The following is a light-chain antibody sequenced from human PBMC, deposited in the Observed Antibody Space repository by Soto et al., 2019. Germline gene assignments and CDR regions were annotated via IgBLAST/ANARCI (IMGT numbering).Light chain of an antibody. CDR2: AAS. J-gene: IGKJ5*01. V-gene: IGKV1-9*01. CDR3: QQYDHLPIT. CDR1: QGISSY. Sequence: DIELTRSPSFLSASVGDRVTITGRASQGISSYLAWYQQKPGKAPKILISAASTLPSGVPSRFSGSGSGTEFTLAVTGLQPEDFATYHCQQYDHLPITFGQGTRLEIK.